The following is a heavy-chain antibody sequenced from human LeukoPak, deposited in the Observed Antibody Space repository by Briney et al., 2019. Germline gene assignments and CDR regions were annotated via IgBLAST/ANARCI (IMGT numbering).Heavy chain of an antibody. V-gene: IGHV3-7*01. J-gene: IGHJ4*02. Sequence: PGGSLRLSCAASGFTFSSYWMSWVRQVPGKGLEWVANIKQDGREKYYVDSVKGRFTISRDNAKNSLYLQMNSLRAEDTAVYYCARGRVLAYCGGDCLDYFDYWGQGTLVTVSS. CDR2: IKQDGREK. CDR3: ARGRVLAYCGGDCLDYFDY. D-gene: IGHD2-21*02. CDR1: GFTFSSYW.